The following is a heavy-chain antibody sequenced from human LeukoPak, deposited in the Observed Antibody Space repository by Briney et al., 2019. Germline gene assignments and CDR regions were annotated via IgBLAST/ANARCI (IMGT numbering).Heavy chain of an antibody. D-gene: IGHD2-8*01. CDR3: TRSVRNGHFDY. CDR1: GYTFTSYD. J-gene: IGHJ4*02. Sequence: ASVKVSCKASGYTFTSYDINWVRQATGQGLEWMGWMNPNSGNTGYAQKFQGRVTMTRSTSISTAYMELSSLRFEDTAVYFCTRSVRNGHFDYWGQGTLVTVSS. CDR2: MNPNSGNT. V-gene: IGHV1-8*01.